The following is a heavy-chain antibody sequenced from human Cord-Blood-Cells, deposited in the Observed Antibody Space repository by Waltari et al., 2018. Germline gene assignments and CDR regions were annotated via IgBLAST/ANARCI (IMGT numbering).Heavy chain of an antibody. CDR1: GYTLPELS. Sequence: QVQLVQSGAEVKKPGASVKVSCKVSGYTLPELSMPWVRQAPGTGLEWMGGFDPEDGETIYAQKFQGRVTMTEDTSTDTAYMELSSLRSEDTAVYYCATWGGRSYYGSGSYEYFQHWGQGTLVTVSS. V-gene: IGHV1-24*01. J-gene: IGHJ1*01. D-gene: IGHD3-10*01. CDR3: ATWGGRSYYGSGSYEYFQH. CDR2: FDPEDGET.